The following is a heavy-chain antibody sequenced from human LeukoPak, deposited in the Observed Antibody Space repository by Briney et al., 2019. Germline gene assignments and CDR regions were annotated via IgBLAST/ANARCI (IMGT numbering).Heavy chain of an antibody. J-gene: IGHJ3*02. CDR1: GGTFSSYA. V-gene: IGHV1-69*06. CDR2: IIPIFGTA. CDR3: ARGSFDGSGNPNAFDI. D-gene: IGHD3-10*01. Sequence: SVKVSCKASGGTFSSYAISWVRQAPGQGLEWMGGIIPIFGTANYAQKFQGRVTITADKSTSTAYMELSSLRSEDTAVYYCARGSFDGSGNPNAFDIWGQGTLVTVSS.